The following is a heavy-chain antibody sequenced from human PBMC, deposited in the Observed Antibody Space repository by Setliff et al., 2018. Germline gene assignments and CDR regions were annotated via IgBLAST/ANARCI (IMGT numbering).Heavy chain of an antibody. CDR1: GYTLSRHY. J-gene: IGHJ4*02. D-gene: IGHD6-13*01. Sequence: GASVKVSCKATGYTLSRHYMHWVRQAPGQGLEWMGIINPGGGSASIVEKFQGRVTMTSDTSTSTVYLDLGGLTSEDTAVYYCGRAGVAAADRKGLLDHWGQGTLVTVSS. V-gene: IGHV1-46*01. CDR2: INPGGGSA. CDR3: GRAGVAAADRKGLLDH.